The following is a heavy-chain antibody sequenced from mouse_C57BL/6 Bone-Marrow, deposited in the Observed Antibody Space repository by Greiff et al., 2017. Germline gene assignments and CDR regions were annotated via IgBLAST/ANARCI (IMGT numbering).Heavy chain of an antibody. Sequence: VQLQQPGAELEKPGASVKLSCKASGYTFTSYWMQWVKQRPGQGLEWIGEIDPSDSYTNYNQKFKGKATLTVDTSSSTAYMQLSSLTSEDSAVYDCARETTGVAIDYWGQGTTLTVAS. D-gene: IGHD1-1*01. V-gene: IGHV1-50*01. J-gene: IGHJ2*01. CDR3: ARETTGVAIDY. CDR1: GYTFTSYW. CDR2: IDPSDSYT.